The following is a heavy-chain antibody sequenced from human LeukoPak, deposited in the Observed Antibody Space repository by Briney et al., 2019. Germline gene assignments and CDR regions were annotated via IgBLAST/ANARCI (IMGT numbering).Heavy chain of an antibody. CDR1: GYTFTGYY. V-gene: IGHV1-2*02. CDR3: ARSMAPSGSLYFQH. J-gene: IGHJ1*01. Sequence: ASVKVSCTASGYTFTGYYMHWVRQAPGQGLEWMGWINSKSGGTNYAQEFQGRVTMTRDTSISAAYMKLSRLRSDDPAVYYCARSMAPSGSLYFQHWGQGTLVTVSS. CDR2: INSKSGGT. D-gene: IGHD6-13*01.